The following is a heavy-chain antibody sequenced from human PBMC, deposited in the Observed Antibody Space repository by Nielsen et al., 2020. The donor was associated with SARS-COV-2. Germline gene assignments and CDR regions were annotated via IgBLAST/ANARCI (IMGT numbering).Heavy chain of an antibody. CDR2: INSDGSST. D-gene: IGHD3-9*01. J-gene: IGHJ6*02. CDR3: AREYDILTPYYYYYYGMDV. Sequence: GESLKISCAASGFTFSSYWMHWVRQAPGKGLVWVSRINSDGSSTSYADSVKGRFTISRDNAKNTLYLQMNSLRAEDTAVYYCAREYDILTPYYYYYYGMDVWGQGTTVTVSS. V-gene: IGHV3-74*01. CDR1: GFTFSSYW.